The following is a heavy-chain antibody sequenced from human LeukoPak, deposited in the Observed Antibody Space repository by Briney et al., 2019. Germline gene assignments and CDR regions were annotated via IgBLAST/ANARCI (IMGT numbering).Heavy chain of an antibody. V-gene: IGHV3-48*03. CDR1: GFTFSSLA. CDR3: ARGLTYYDILTGFHDRLDYFDY. J-gene: IGHJ4*02. Sequence: GGSLRLSCTASGFTFSSLAMTWVRQAPGKGLEWVSTIRSNGDTTYNADSVKGRFTISRDNAKKSLYLQMNSPRAEDTAVYYCARGLTYYDILTGFHDRLDYFDYWGQGTLVTVSS. D-gene: IGHD3-9*01. CDR2: IRSNGDTT.